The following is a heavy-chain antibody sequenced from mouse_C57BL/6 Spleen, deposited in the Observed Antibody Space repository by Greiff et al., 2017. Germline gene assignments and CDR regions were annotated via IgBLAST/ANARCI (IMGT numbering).Heavy chain of an antibody. J-gene: IGHJ2*01. CDR1: GYTFTDYN. D-gene: IGHD1-1*01. V-gene: IGHV1-22*01. CDR3: ATMEYYGSGGNFDY. CDR2: INPNNGGT. Sequence: VQLQQSGPELVKPGASVKMSCKASGYTFTDYNMNWVKQSHGKSLEWIGYINPNNGGTSYNQKFKGKDTLTVNKSSSTAYMELRSLYSAASAVYYCATMEYYGSGGNFDYWGQGTTLTVSS.